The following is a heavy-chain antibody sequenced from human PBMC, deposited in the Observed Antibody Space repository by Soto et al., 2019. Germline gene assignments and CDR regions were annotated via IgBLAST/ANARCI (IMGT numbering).Heavy chain of an antibody. J-gene: IGHJ6*01. D-gene: IGHD3-3*01. CDR2: ISYDGSNK. V-gene: IGHV3-30*18. CDR3: AKWSEFLSGYLDYYYGMDV. Sequence: QVQLVESGGGVVQPGRSLRLSCAASGFTFSSYGMHWVRQAPGKGLEWVAVISYDGSNKYYADSVKGRFTISRDNSKNTLYLQMNSLRAEDTAVYYCAKWSEFLSGYLDYYYGMDVW. CDR1: GFTFSSYG.